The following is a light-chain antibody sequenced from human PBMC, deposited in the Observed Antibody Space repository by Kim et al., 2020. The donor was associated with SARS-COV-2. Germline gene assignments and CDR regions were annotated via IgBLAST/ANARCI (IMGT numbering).Light chain of an antibody. CDR1: QSVSSN. V-gene: IGKV3-15*01. CDR3: QQYNNWRT. J-gene: IGKJ1*01. CDR2: GAS. Sequence: VSPGERATLSCRASQSVSSNLAWYQQKPGQAPRLLIYGASTRATGIPARFSGSGSGTEFTLTISSLQSEDFAVYYCQQYNNWRTFGQGTKVDIK.